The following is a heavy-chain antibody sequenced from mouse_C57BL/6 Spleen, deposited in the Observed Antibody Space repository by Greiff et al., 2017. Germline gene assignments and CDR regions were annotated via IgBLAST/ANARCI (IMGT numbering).Heavy chain of an antibody. Sequence: VQLQQSGPELVKPGDSVKISCKASGYSFTGYFMNWVMQSHGKSLEWIGRINPYNGDTFYNQKFKGKATLTVDKSSSTAHMELRSLTSEESAVYYCARLWYYEGYAMDYWGQGTSVTVAA. CDR1: GYSFTGYF. CDR2: INPYNGDT. V-gene: IGHV1-20*01. CDR3: ARLWYYEGYAMDY. D-gene: IGHD2-1*01. J-gene: IGHJ4*01.